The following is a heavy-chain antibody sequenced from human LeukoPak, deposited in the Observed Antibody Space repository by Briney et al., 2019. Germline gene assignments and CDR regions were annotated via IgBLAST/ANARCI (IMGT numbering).Heavy chain of an antibody. V-gene: IGHV3-48*02. J-gene: IGHJ4*02. CDR2: ISSGSGAM. Sequence: GGSLGLSCAASGFTFSAYSMNWVRQAPGKGLEWISYISSGSGAMYYADSVKGRFTISRDNAKNSLYLQMNGLRDEDTAEYYCARVGYSGSSGSDYWGQGTLVTVSS. D-gene: IGHD1-26*01. CDR3: ARVGYSGSSGSDY. CDR1: GFTFSAYS.